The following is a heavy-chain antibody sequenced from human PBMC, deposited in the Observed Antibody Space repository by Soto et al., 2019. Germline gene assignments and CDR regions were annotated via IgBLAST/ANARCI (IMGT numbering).Heavy chain of an antibody. D-gene: IGHD3-10*01. CDR2: IHWDDEK. V-gene: IGHV2-5*02. CDR1: GFSFTATGVA. J-gene: IGHJ4*02. CDR3: XXXWFXXDS. Sequence: PTLVNPTQTLTLTCTFSGFSFTATGVAVAWIRQPPGKALEWVALIHWDDEKWYSPSLNNRLTITKDISKKQVVLPLPDMEXVXXXXXXXXXXWFXXDSXXQGXLXXVSS.